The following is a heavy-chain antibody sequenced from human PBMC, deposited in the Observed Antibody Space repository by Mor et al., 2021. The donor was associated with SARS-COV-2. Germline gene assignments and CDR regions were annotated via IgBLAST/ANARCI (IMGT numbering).Heavy chain of an antibody. Sequence: QSPSRGLEWLGRTYYRSKWYNDYAVSVKSRMTINPDTSKNQFSLQLNSVTPEDTAVYYCARQGTYYYGSGSYGRKYNWFDPWG. CDR3: ARQGTYYYGSGSYGRKYNWFDP. J-gene: IGHJ5*02. D-gene: IGHD3-10*01. V-gene: IGHV6-1*01. CDR2: TYYRSKWYN.